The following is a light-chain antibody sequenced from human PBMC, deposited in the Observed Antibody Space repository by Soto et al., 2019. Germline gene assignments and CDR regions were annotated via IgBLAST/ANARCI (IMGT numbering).Light chain of an antibody. Sequence: DIQMTQSPSTLSASVGDRVTITCRASQRITSYLAWYQQKPGKAPKLLIYGASNLESGVPPRFSGSGSGTEFTLTISSLQPDDIAAYYCQQYDGYPHTFGQGTKVDIK. CDR1: QRITSY. V-gene: IGKV1-5*01. CDR2: GAS. J-gene: IGKJ1*01. CDR3: QQYDGYPHT.